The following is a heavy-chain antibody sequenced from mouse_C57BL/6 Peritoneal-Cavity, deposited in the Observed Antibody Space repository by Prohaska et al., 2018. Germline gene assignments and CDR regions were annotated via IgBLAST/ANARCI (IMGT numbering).Heavy chain of an antibody. CDR3: MRYGNYWYFDV. CDR2: INSDGSAI. J-gene: IGHJ1*03. Sequence: GLSCEGSGFTFSGFWMSWVRQTPGKTLEWIGDINSDGSAINYAPSIKDRFTIFRDNDKSTLYLQMGNVRSEDTATYFCMRYGNYWYFDVWAQGPRSPSPQ. D-gene: IGHD2-1*01. CDR1: GFTFSGFW. V-gene: IGHV11-2*01.